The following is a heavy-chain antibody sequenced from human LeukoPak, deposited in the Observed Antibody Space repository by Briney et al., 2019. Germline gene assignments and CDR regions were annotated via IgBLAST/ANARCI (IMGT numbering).Heavy chain of an antibody. CDR2: IKSKTDGETT. CDR1: GFTFTNAW. Sequence: GGSLRLSCVDSGFTFTNAWMSWVRQAPGKGLEWIGRIKSKTDGETTNFAEPVRGRFTISRDDSKSAVYLQMNSLKIEDTAVYYCTTDLGTYYHGSQRLIPIDYWGQGTLVTVSS. V-gene: IGHV3-15*01. CDR3: TTDLGTYYHGSQRLIPIDY. D-gene: IGHD3-10*01. J-gene: IGHJ4*02.